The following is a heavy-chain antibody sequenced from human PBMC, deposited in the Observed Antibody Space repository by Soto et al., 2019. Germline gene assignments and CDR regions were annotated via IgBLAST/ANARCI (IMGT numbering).Heavy chain of an antibody. V-gene: IGHV4-59*08. Sequence: QVQLQESGPGLVKPSETLSLTCTVSGGSISSYYWSWIRQPPGKGLEWIGYIYYSGSTNYNPSLMSRVTISVAPSKNQFPLKLSSVTVADTSVSYCTTRWGRTFDYWGQCLLVTVS. CDR3: TTRWGRTFDY. D-gene: IGHD7-27*01. CDR2: IYYSGST. J-gene: IGHJ4*02. CDR1: GGSISSYY.